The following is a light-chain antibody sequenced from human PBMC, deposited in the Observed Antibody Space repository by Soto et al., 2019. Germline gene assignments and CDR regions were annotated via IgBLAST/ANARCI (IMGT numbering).Light chain of an antibody. Sequence: DIQMTQSPSSLSASVGDRVTITCRASQSIVTYLNWYLQKPGKAPKLLIYAASNLQSGVPSRFSGSGSGTDFTLTISSLQPEDFATYYCQQANSFPYTFGQGTKLEIK. CDR2: AAS. V-gene: IGKV1-39*01. CDR1: QSIVTY. J-gene: IGKJ2*01. CDR3: QQANSFPYT.